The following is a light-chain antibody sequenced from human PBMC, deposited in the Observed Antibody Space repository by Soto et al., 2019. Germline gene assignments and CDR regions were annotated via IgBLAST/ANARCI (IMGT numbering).Light chain of an antibody. Sequence: QSVLTQPASVSGSPGQSITISCTGTSSDVGSDNLVSWYQHHPGKAPKLIIYEVNQRPSGVSNRFSGSKSGNTASLTFSGPQVEDEADYFCCSYAGTRTDLFGTGTKVTVL. J-gene: IGLJ1*01. CDR2: EVN. V-gene: IGLV2-23*02. CDR1: SSDVGSDNL. CDR3: CSYAGTRTDL.